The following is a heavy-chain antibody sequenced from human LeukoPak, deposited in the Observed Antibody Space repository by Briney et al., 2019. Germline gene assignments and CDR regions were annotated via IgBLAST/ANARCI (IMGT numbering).Heavy chain of an antibody. Sequence: ASVKVSCKASGYTFADYYIHWVRRAPGQGLEWMGRIKPNSGDTNYAQKFRGRVTMTRDTSISTAYMELSNLRSDDKAVYYCARGLAETPMALLDFWGQGTPVIVSS. CDR2: IKPNSGDT. V-gene: IGHV1-2*06. J-gene: IGHJ4*02. D-gene: IGHD5-18*01. CDR1: GYTFADYY. CDR3: ARGLAETPMALLDF.